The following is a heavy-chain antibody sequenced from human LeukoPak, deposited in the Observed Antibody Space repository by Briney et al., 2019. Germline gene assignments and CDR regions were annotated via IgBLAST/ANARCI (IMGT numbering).Heavy chain of an antibody. V-gene: IGHV3-30-3*01. CDR2: ISYDGSNK. D-gene: IGHD2-8*02. CDR3: AKSIPVVSNDYYFYGMDG. J-gene: IGHJ6*02. Sequence: PGGSLRLSCAASGFTFSSYAMHWVRQAPGKGLEWMAVISYDGSNKYYADSGKRRFTIARDNSKHTLYLQINRPRAEDTAVYYCAKSIPVVSNDYYFYGMDGWVQGTTVTGCS. CDR1: GFTFSSYA.